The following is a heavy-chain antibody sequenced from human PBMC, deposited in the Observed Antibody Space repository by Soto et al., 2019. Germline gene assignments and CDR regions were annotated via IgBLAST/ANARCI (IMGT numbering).Heavy chain of an antibody. CDR1: GGSISSYY. CDR2: IKQDGSEK. Sequence: ETLSLTCTVSGGSISSYYWSWGRQAPGKGLEWVANIKQDGSEKYYVDSVKGRFTISRDNAKNSLYLQMNSLRAEDTAVYYCARDPNIVLVPAALRSYYYYYGMDVWGQGTTVTVSS. CDR3: ARDPNIVLVPAALRSYYYYYGMDV. J-gene: IGHJ6*02. V-gene: IGHV3-7*01. D-gene: IGHD2-2*01.